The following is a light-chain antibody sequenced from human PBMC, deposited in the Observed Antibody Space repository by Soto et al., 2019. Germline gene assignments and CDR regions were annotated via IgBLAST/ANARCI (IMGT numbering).Light chain of an antibody. CDR2: DVT. CDR1: SSDVGGYNY. J-gene: IGLJ3*02. CDR3: SSYTSSSTPLV. V-gene: IGLV2-14*01. Sequence: QSALTQPASVSGSPGQSITISSTGTSSDVGGYNYVSWYQQHPGKAPKLMIYDVTNRPSGVSNRFSGSKSGNTASLTISGLQAEDEADYYCSSYTSSSTPLVFGGGTKVTVL.